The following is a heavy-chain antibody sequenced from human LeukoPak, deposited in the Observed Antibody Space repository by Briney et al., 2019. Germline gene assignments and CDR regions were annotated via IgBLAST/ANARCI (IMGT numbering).Heavy chain of an antibody. V-gene: IGHV4-59*08. CDR1: GGSISSYY. CDR3: ARRGVNYYDSSGNAFDI. D-gene: IGHD3-22*01. Sequence: SETLSLTCTVSGGSISSYYWSWIRQPPGQGLEWIGYIYYSGSTNYNPSLKSRVTISVDTSTNQFSLKLSSVTAADTAVYYCARRGVNYYDSSGNAFDIWGQGTMVTVSS. CDR2: IYYSGST. J-gene: IGHJ3*02.